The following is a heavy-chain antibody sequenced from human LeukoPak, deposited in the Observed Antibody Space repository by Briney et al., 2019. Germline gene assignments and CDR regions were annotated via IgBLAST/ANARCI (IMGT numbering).Heavy chain of an antibody. D-gene: IGHD3-3*01. CDR1: GYTFTSYA. CDR2: INAGNGNT. V-gene: IGHV1-3*01. J-gene: IGHJ6*02. Sequence: ASVKVSCKASGYTFTSYAMHWVRQAPGQRLEWMGWINAGNGNTKYSQKFQGRVAITRDTSASTAYMELRSLRSDDTAVYYCARDSVGRYYDFWSGYLGGYYGMDVWGQGTTVTVSS. CDR3: ARDSVGRYYDFWSGYLGGYYGMDV.